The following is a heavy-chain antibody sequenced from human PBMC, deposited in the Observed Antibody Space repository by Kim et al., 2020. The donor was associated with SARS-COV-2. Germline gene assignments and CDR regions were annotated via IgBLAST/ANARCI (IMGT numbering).Heavy chain of an antibody. D-gene: IGHD5-12*01. J-gene: IGHJ4*02. CDR3: AKVYRDGYIHWAHGDY. Sequence: VQGRFPISRDKSKNTLYLQMNSLRAEDTSVYYCAKVYRDGYIHWAHGDYWGQGTLVTVSS. V-gene: IGHV3-23*01.